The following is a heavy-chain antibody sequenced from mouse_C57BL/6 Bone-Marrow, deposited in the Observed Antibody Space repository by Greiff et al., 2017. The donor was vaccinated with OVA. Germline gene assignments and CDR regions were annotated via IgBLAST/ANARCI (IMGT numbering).Heavy chain of an antibody. Sequence: EVQRQQSGAELVRPGASVKLSCTASGFNIKDDYMHWVKQRPEQGLEWIGWIDPENGDTEYASKFQGKATITADTSSNTAYLQLSSLTSEDTAVYYCTTITTVVADYWGQGTTLTVSS. CDR1: GFNIKDDY. D-gene: IGHD1-1*01. CDR2: IDPENGDT. CDR3: TTITTVVADY. J-gene: IGHJ2*01. V-gene: IGHV14-4*01.